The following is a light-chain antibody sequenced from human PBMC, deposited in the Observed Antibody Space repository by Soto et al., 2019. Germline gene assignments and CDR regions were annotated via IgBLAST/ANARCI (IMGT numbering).Light chain of an antibody. CDR1: QGISRY. CDR3: QKLNTYPVT. J-gene: IGKJ4*01. CDR2: AES. V-gene: IGKV1-9*01. Sequence: IQLTQSPSSLSSSLGDSVTITCRASQGISRYLSWYQQKTGRAPKILISAESTLQSGVPARFSGSGSGTDLNLSITRLQPEDFATYYCQKLNTYPVTFGGGTKVDIK.